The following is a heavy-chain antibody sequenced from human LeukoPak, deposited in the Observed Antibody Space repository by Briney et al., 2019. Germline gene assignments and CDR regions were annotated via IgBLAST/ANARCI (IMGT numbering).Heavy chain of an antibody. J-gene: IGHJ4*02. CDR1: GLTFSSYE. CDR2: LSRTSRTPTYG. D-gene: IGHD7-27*01. V-gene: IGHV3-21*01. Sequence: GGSLRLSCAASGLTFSSYEMNWVRQTPGKGLEWVSSLSRTSRTPTYGYYADSVKGRFTISRDNDKNELYLQMNSLRAEDTAVYYCTRPSADDWGSNDYWGQGTLVTVSS. CDR3: TRPSADDWGSNDY.